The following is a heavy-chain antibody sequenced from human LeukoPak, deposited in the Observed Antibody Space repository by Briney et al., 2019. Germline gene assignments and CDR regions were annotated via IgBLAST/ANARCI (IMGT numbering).Heavy chain of an antibody. V-gene: IGHV4-59*08. J-gene: IGHJ5*02. Sequence: SETLSLTCTLSGGSISNYYWNWIRPPPGKGLEWVGHISYSGGTKYNPSLQSRGTISIDTSKNQFSPSLSSVTAADTAVYYCARRVIMSATGVPDTWLDPWGQGILVTVSS. D-gene: IGHD2-8*02. CDR3: ARRVIMSATGVPDTWLDP. CDR1: GGSISNYY. CDR2: ISYSGGT.